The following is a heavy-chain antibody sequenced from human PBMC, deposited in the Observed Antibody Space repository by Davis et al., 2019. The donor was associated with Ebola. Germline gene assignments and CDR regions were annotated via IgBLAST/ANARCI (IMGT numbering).Heavy chain of an antibody. J-gene: IGHJ4*02. D-gene: IGHD6-13*01. Sequence: MPSETLSLTFPLSGGSISSSNWWSWVRQPPGKGLEWIGEIYHSGSTNYNPSLKSRVTISVDKSKNQFSLKLSSVTAADTAVYYCAREGYSSNLYYFDYWGQGTLVTVSS. CDR3: AREGYSSNLYYFDY. V-gene: IGHV4-4*02. CDR1: GGSISSSNW. CDR2: IYHSGST.